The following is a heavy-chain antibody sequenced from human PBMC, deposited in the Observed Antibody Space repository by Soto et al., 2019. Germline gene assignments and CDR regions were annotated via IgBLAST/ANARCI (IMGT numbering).Heavy chain of an antibody. D-gene: IGHD1-1*01. CDR3: AKEGLYKTLDY. V-gene: IGHV3-30*18. J-gene: IGHJ4*02. CDR2: ISYDGNSK. Sequence: GGSLRLSCAASGFTFKSYGMHWVRQAPGKGLEWVAVISYDGNSKYYADSVKGRFTISRDIPKNTLYLQLNSLRAEDTAVYYCAKEGLYKTLDYWGQGTLVTVSS. CDR1: GFTFKSYG.